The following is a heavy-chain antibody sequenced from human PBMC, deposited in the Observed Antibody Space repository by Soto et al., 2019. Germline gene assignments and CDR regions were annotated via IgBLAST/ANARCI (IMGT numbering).Heavy chain of an antibody. Sequence: PGGSLRLSCAASGFTFSSYSMNCVRQAPGKGLEWVSSISSSSSYIYYADSVKGRFTISRDNAKNSLYLQMNSLRAEDTAVYYCARDRSDYIWGSYRFYYFDYWGQGTLVTVLL. V-gene: IGHV3-21*01. CDR3: ARDRSDYIWGSYRFYYFDY. J-gene: IGHJ4*02. D-gene: IGHD3-16*02. CDR2: ISSSSSYI. CDR1: GFTFSSYS.